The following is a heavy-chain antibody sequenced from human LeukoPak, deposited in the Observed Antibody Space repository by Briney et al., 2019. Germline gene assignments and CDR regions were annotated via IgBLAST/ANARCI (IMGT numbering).Heavy chain of an antibody. CDR1: GYTFTGYY. D-gene: IGHD3-22*01. J-gene: IGHJ4*02. CDR2: INPNSGGT. CDR3: ARDYYDSSGFLGY. Sequence: ASVKVSCKASGYTFTGYYMHWVRQAPGQGLEWMGRINPNSGGTSYAQKFQGRVTMTRDTSTSTVYMELSSLRSEDTAVYYCARDYYDSSGFLGYWGQGTLVTVSS. V-gene: IGHV1-2*06.